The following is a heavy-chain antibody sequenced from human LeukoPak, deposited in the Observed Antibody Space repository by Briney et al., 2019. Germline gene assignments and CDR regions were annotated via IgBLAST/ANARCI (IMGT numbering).Heavy chain of an antibody. J-gene: IGHJ5*02. Sequence: PSQTLSLTCTVSGGSISSGGYYWSWIRQHPGKGLEWIGYIYYSGSTYYNPSLKSRVTISVDTSKNQFSLKLSSVTAADTAVYYCAREAGRSFSGGIAAAGTLPWFDPWGQGTLVTVSS. D-gene: IGHD6-13*01. CDR1: GGSISSGGYY. CDR2: IYYSGST. V-gene: IGHV4-31*03. CDR3: AREAGRSFSGGIAAAGTLPWFDP.